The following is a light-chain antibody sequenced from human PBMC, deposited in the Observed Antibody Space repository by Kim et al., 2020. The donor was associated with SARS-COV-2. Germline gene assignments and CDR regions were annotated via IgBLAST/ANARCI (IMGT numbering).Light chain of an antibody. Sequence: QRVTISCTGSSSNIGADYEVHWYQQLPVAAPKLLIYGNNNRPAGVPDRLSTSKSGTSASLAITGLQAEDEADYYCQSYDSSLSAYVFGTGTKVTVL. CDR2: GNN. V-gene: IGLV1-40*01. J-gene: IGLJ1*01. CDR1: SSNIGADYE. CDR3: QSYDSSLSAYV.